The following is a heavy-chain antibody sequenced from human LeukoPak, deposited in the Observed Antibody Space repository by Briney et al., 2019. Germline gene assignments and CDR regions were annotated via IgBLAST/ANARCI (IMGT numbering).Heavy chain of an antibody. V-gene: IGHV4-31*03. CDR1: GGSISSGGYY. D-gene: IGHD4-17*01. CDR3: ARGGHGDYILWRYFDL. J-gene: IGHJ2*01. Sequence: SETLSLTCTVSGGSISSGGYYWGWIRQHPGKGLEWIRYIYYSGSTYYNPSLKSRVNISVDTSKNQFSLKMSSVTAADTAVYYCARGGHGDYILWRYFDLWGRGTLVTVSS. CDR2: IYYSGST.